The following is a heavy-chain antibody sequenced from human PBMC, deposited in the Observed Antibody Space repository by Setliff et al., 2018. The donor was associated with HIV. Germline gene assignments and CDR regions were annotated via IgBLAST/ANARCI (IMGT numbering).Heavy chain of an antibody. CDR3: ARCYYNLWSGYYSYDAFDI. V-gene: IGHV4-59*08. D-gene: IGHD3-3*01. CDR2: IYYSGST. J-gene: IGHJ3*02. Sequence: SETLSLTCTVSGGSISSYYWSWIRQPPGKGLEWIGYIYYSGSTNYNPSLKSRVTISVDTSKNQFSLKLSSVTAADTAVYYCARCYYNLWSGYYSYDAFDIWGQGTMVTVSS. CDR1: GGSISSYY.